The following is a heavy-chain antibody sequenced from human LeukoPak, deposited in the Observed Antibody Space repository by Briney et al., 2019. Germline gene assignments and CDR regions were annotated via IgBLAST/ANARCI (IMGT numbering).Heavy chain of an antibody. CDR2: IYYSGST. J-gene: IGHJ5*02. D-gene: IGHD3-3*01. CDR3: ARPPIFGVVNAKLGNWFDP. V-gene: IGHV4-39*01. Sequence: TSETLSLTCTVSGGSISSSSYYWGWIRQPPGKWLEWSGSIYYSGSTYYNPSLKSRVTISVDTSKNQFSLKLSSVTAADTAVYDCARPPIFGVVNAKLGNWFDPWGQGTLVTVSS. CDR1: GGSISSSSYY.